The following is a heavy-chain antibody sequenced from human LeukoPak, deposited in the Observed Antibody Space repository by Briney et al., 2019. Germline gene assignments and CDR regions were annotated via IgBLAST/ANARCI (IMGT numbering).Heavy chain of an antibody. CDR1: GFTFSTYS. Sequence: GGSLRLSCAASGFTFSTYSMKWVRQAPGKGLEWVSVIYSGGSTYYADSVKGRFTISRHNSKNTLYLQMNSLRAEDTAVYYCAAKRYCSGGSCYWFYYYGMDVWGQGTTVTVSS. V-gene: IGHV3-53*04. D-gene: IGHD2-15*01. J-gene: IGHJ6*02. CDR3: AAKRYCSGGSCYWFYYYGMDV. CDR2: IYSGGST.